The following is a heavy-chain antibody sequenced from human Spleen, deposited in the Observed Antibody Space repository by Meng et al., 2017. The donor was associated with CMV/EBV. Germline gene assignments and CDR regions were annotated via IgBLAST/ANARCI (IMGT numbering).Heavy chain of an antibody. J-gene: IGHJ4*02. D-gene: IGHD6-19*01. CDR1: GGSISDTNYH. CDR2: FYTGGPT. CDR3: ARTYSSGLDY. V-gene: IGHV4-39*07. Sequence: TCSVSGGSISDTNYHWGWIRQPPGKGLEYIGSFYTGGPTSYNPSLRSRVTITIDMSKNQFSLELNSATAADTAVYYCARTYSSGLDYWGQGTLVTVSS.